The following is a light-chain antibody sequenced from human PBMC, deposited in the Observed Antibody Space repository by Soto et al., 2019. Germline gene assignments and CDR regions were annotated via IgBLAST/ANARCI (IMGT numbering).Light chain of an antibody. CDR1: SSDVGIYNY. J-gene: IGLJ2*01. CDR3: SSTAGSNKAV. Sequence: QSALTQPPSASGSPGQSVTISCTGISSDVGIYNYVSWHQQHPGKAPKLIIYEVSKRPSGVPDRFSGSKSGNTASLTVSGLQAEDEADYYCSSTAGSNKAVFGGGTKVTVL. CDR2: EVS. V-gene: IGLV2-8*01.